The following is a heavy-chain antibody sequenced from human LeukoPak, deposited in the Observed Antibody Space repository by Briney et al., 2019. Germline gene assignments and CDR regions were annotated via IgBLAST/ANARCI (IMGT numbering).Heavy chain of an antibody. CDR1: GFSFGSEA. CDR2: ISSSSSTI. CDR3: ASPFDY. V-gene: IGHV3-48*04. Sequence: PGGSLRLSCTVSGFSFGSEAMSWVRQAPGKGLEWVSYISSSSSTIYYADSVKGRFTISRDNAKNSLYLQMNSLRAEDTAVYYCASPFDYWGQGTLVTVSS. J-gene: IGHJ4*02.